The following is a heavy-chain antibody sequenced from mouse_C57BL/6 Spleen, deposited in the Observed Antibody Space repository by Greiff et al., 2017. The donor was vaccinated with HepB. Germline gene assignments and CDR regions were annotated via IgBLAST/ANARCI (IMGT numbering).Heavy chain of an antibody. CDR3: ARLPYYYYGSSYGYFDV. D-gene: IGHD1-1*01. CDR2: INPNNGGT. Sequence: EVQLQQSGPELVKPGASVKIPCKASGYTFTDYNMDWVKQSHGKSLEWIGDINPNNGGTIYNQKFKGKATLTVDKSSSTAYMELRSLTSADTAVYDCARLPYYYYGSSYGYFDVWGTGTTVTVSS. J-gene: IGHJ1*03. V-gene: IGHV1-18*01. CDR1: GYTFTDYN.